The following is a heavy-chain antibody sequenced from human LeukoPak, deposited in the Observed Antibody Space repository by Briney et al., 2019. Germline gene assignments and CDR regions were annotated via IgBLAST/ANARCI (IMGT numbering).Heavy chain of an antibody. J-gene: IGHJ5*02. D-gene: IGHD3-10*01. Sequence: ASVKVSCKPSGYTFTSYYMHWVRQAPGQGLEWMGIINPSGGSTSYAQKFQGRVTMTRDTSISTAYMELSRLRSDDTAVYYCARDWGVATRFDPWGQGTLVTVSS. CDR1: GYTFTSYY. CDR2: INPSGGST. CDR3: ARDWGVATRFDP. V-gene: IGHV1-46*01.